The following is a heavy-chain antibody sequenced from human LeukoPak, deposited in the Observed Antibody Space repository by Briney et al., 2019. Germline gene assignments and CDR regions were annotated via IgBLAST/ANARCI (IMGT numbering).Heavy chain of an antibody. CDR3: AAVWVTVTVKEDAFDI. CDR1: GYTFTSYY. J-gene: IGHJ3*02. D-gene: IGHD4-17*01. CDR2: INPSGGST. V-gene: IGHV1-46*01. Sequence: ASVKVSCKASGYTFTSYYMHWVRQAPGQGLEWMGIINPSGGSTSYAQKFQGRVTMTEDTSTDTAYMELSSLRSEDTAVYYCAAVWVTVTVKEDAFDIWGQGTMVTVSS.